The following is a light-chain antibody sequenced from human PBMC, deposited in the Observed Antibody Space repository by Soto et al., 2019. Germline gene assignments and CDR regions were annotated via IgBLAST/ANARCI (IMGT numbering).Light chain of an antibody. CDR3: QQYGSSRT. CDR2: AAS. V-gene: IGKV3-15*01. J-gene: IGKJ2*01. CDR1: QSVSSN. Sequence: EIVMTQSPATLSVSPGERATLSCRASQSVSSNLAWYQQKPGQAPRLLIYAASTSATGIPARFSGSGSGTEFTLTISSLQSEDFAVYYCQQYGSSRTFGQGTKLEIK.